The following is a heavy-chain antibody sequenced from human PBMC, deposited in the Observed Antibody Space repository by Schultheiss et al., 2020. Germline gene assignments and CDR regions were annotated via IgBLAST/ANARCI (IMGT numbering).Heavy chain of an antibody. J-gene: IGHJ2*01. V-gene: IGHV3-21*05. CDR3: AKVWERIAARRAWYFDL. CDR1: GFTFSSYS. CDR2: ISSSSSYI. D-gene: IGHD6-6*01. Sequence: GGSLRLSCAASGFTFSSYSMNWVRQAPGKGLEWVSYISSSSSYIYYADSVKGRFTISRDNAKNTLYLQMNSLRAEDTAVYYCAKVWERIAARRAWYFDLWGRGTLVTVSS.